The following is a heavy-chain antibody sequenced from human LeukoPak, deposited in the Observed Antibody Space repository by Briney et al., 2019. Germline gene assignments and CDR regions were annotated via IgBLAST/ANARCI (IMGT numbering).Heavy chain of an antibody. CDR1: GFSLSTYW. V-gene: IGHV3-7*01. CDR3: GRFGYVAGVDL. Sequence: GGSLRPSCAASGFSLSTYWVAWVRQAPGTGLEWVANISPSGTETYYVEPVKGRFTISRDNAKNLVYLQMNSLRAEDSAVYHCGRFGYVAGVDLWGQGTLVTVSS. D-gene: IGHD6-19*01. CDR2: ISPSGTET. J-gene: IGHJ4*02.